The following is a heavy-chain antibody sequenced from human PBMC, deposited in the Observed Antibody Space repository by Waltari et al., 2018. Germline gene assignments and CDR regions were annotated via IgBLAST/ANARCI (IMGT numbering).Heavy chain of an antibody. D-gene: IGHD5-12*01. J-gene: IGHJ3*01. Sequence: EVQLVQSGAEVKKPGESLKISCKGSGSSFTNYWIGWVRQLPGKGLESLGIIEPGDSETRLNPSFQGQVTISVDKSITTAYLQWSSLKASDTAMYYWARRERGDGYTGACDVWGQGTMVTVSS. CDR3: ARRERGDGYTGACDV. V-gene: IGHV5-51*01. CDR1: GSSFTNYW. CDR2: IEPGDSET.